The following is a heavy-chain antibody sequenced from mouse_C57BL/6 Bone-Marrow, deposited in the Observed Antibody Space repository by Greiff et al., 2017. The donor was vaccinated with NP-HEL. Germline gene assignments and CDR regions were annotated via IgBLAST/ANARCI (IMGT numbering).Heavy chain of an antibody. Sequence: EVQLVQSVGGLVKPGASLKLSCAASGFTFSSYAMSWVRQTPEKRLEWVATISAGGSYTYYPDNVKGRFTISRDNAKNNLYLQMNHLRSDDTAMYYCARDGLCRDCWGQGTTLTVSS. D-gene: IGHD1-1*02. CDR1: GFTFSSYA. V-gene: IGHV5-4*01. CDR2: ISAGGSYT. CDR3: ARDGLCRDC. J-gene: IGHJ2*01.